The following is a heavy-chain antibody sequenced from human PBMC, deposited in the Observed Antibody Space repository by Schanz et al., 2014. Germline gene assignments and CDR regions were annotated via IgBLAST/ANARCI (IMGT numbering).Heavy chain of an antibody. CDR3: ARDRQQLVGRIGYYYGMDV. CDR2: IEFDGIKK. J-gene: IGHJ6*02. CDR1: GFTFTNLG. Sequence: QVQLVESGGGVVQPGGSLRLSCAASGFTFTNLGMHWVRRAPGKGLEWVSFIEFDGIKKFYADSVKGRFTIARDNSKNTLYLQMNSLRAEDTAVYYCARDRQQLVGRIGYYYGMDVWGQGTTVTVSS. D-gene: IGHD6-13*01. V-gene: IGHV3-30*02.